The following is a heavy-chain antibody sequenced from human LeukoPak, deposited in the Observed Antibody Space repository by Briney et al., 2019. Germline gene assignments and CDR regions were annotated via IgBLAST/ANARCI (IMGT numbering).Heavy chain of an antibody. CDR2: INHSGST. V-gene: IGHV4-34*01. D-gene: IGHD1-26*01. J-gene: IGHJ6*02. CDR1: GGSFSGYY. CDR3: ARGSDYYGMDV. Sequence: SETLSLTCAVYGGSFSGYYWSWIRQPPGKGLEWIGEINHSGSTNYNPSLKSRVTISVDTSKNQFSLKLSSVTAADTAVYYCARGSDYYGMDVWGQGTTVTVSS.